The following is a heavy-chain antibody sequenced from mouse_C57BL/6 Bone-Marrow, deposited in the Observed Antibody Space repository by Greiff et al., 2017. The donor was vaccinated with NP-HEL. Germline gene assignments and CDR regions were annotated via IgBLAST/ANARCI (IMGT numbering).Heavy chain of an antibody. Sequence: VKLMESGAELVRPGASVTLSCKASGYTFTDYEMHWVKQTPVHGLEWIGAIDPETGGTAYNQKFKGKAILTADKSSSTAYMELRSLTSEDSAVYYCTREGAQATLFAYWGQGTLVTVSA. V-gene: IGHV1-15*01. CDR2: IDPETGGT. CDR1: GYTFTDYE. CDR3: TREGAQATLFAY. J-gene: IGHJ3*01. D-gene: IGHD3-2*02.